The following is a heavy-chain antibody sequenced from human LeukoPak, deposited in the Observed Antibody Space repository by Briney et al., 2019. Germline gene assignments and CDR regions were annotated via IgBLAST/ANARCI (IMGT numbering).Heavy chain of an antibody. Sequence: ASVKVSCKASGYTFTTYGISWVRQAPGQGLEWMGWISTYNGNTNYAQKLQGRVTMTTDTSTSTVYMELRSLRSDDTAVYYCARDPYNGNYGDSYYYFMDAWGKGTTVTISS. CDR1: GYTFTTYG. V-gene: IGHV1-18*01. CDR2: ISTYNGNT. J-gene: IGHJ6*03. D-gene: IGHD1-26*01. CDR3: ARDPYNGNYGDSYYYFMDA.